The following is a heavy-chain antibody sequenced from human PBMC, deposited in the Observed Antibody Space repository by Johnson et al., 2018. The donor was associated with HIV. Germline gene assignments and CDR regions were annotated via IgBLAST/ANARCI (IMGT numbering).Heavy chain of an antibody. V-gene: IGHV3-66*02. Sequence: MLLVESGGGLVKPGGSLRLSCAASGFTVSSNYMSWVRQAPGTGLKWVAIIQSGGGTYHADSVKGRFTISRDNSKNTLYLQMNSLRAEDTAVYYCAREDQNLNYDHAFDIWGQGTMVTVSS. CDR3: AREDQNLNYDHAFDI. CDR2: IQSGGGT. CDR1: GFTVSSNY. J-gene: IGHJ3*02. D-gene: IGHD1-7*01.